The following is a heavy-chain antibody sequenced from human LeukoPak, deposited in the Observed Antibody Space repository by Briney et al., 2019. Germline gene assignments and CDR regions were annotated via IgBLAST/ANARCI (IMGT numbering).Heavy chain of an antibody. Sequence: GGSLRLSCAASGFTFSNDCMNWVRQAPGKGLVWVARILSGGSDTNYADSVKGRFTVSRDNAKNPLYLQMNSLRAEDTAVYYLAYYAMVNAGGYWGQGTLVTVS. D-gene: IGHD2-8*01. CDR1: GFTFSNDC. CDR2: ILSGGSDT. CDR3: AYYAMVNAGGY. J-gene: IGHJ4*02. V-gene: IGHV3-74*01.